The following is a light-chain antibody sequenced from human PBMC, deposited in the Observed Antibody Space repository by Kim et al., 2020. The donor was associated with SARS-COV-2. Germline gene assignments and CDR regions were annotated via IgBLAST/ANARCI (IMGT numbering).Light chain of an antibody. J-gene: IGLJ2*01. CDR1: SLRSYY. CDR3: NSRDSNNNVV. Sequence: VALGQTVRITCQGDSLRSYYATWYQQKPGQAPILVIYGKNSRPSGIPDRFSGSSSGNTASLTITGTQAGDEADYYCNSRDSNNNVVFGGGTQLTVL. V-gene: IGLV3-19*01. CDR2: GKN.